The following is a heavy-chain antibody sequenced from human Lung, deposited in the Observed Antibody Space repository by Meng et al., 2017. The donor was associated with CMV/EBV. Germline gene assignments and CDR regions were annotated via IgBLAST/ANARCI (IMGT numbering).Heavy chain of an antibody. V-gene: IGHV3-23*01. J-gene: IGHJ4*02. CDR3: AKFRGGIYYVYYFDY. CDR2: ISNTGGNT. Sequence: LXXAASGFTFSNIAMAWVRQAPGKGLEWVSGISNTGGNTYYADSVKGRFTISRDNSKNTLYLQMNSLRAEDTAVYYCAKFRGGIYYVYYFDYWGQGTLVXVSS. D-gene: IGHD1-26*01. CDR1: GFTFSNIA.